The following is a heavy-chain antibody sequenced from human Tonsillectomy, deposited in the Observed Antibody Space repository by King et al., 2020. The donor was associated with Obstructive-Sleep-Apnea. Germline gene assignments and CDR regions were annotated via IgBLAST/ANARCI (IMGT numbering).Heavy chain of an antibody. J-gene: IGHJ3*02. CDR3: ARDMVREGVAAFDI. CDR1: GFTFSSYG. CDR2: IWYDGSNK. V-gene: IGHV3-33*01. D-gene: IGHD3-10*01. Sequence: VQLVESGGGVVQPGRSLRLSCAASGFTFSSYGMHWVRQAPGKGLEWVALIWYDGSNKYYADSVKGRFTISRDNSKNTLYLQMNSLRAEDTAVYYCARDMVREGVAAFDIWGQGTMVTVSS.